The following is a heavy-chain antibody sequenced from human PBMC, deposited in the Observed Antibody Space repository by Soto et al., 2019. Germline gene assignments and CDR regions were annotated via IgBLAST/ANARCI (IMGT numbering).Heavy chain of an antibody. CDR1: GFTFSIYW. V-gene: IGHV3-74*01. J-gene: IGHJ4*02. Sequence: EVQLVESGGGLVQPGGSLRLSCATSGFTFSIYWMHWVRQAPGKGLVWVSRINSDGSSTSYADSVKGRFTISRDNAKNTLYLQMNSLRAEDTAVYYCARNLLDLYSSSPGIDYWGQGTLVTVSS. CDR3: ARNLLDLYSSSPGIDY. D-gene: IGHD6-6*01. CDR2: INSDGSST.